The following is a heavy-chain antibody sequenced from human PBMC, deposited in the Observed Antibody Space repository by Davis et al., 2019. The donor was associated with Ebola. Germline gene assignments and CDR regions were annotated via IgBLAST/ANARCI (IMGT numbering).Heavy chain of an antibody. CDR3: ARTSIVGTTTTASDI. CDR1: GGTFRSSA. J-gene: IGHJ3*02. V-gene: IGHV1-18*01. D-gene: IGHD1-26*01. CDR2: ISAYNGNT. Sequence: ASVKVSCKAPGGTFRSSAISCVRQAPGQGLEWMGWISAYNGNTAYAQILQGRVTMTTDTSTGTAYMELRSLRSDDTAVYFCARTSIVGTTTTASDIWGQGTMVTVSS.